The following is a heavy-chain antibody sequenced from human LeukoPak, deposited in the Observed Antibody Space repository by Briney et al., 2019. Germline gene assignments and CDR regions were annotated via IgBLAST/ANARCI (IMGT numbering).Heavy chain of an antibody. CDR2: IYPGDSDT. Sequence: GESLKISCEGSGSNFINSWIGWVRQMPGKGLEWMGIIYPGDSDTKYNPSFQGHVTISADNSINTAYLQLNSLKASDTGMYYCARYRGPHGNWYPDLWGRGTPVTVSP. J-gene: IGHJ2*01. D-gene: IGHD1-26*01. CDR3: ARYRGPHGNWYPDL. V-gene: IGHV5-51*01. CDR1: GSNFINSW.